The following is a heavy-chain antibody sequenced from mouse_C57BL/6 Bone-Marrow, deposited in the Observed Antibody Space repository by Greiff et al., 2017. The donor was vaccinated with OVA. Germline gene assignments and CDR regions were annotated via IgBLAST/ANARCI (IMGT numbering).Heavy chain of an antibody. V-gene: IGHV1-52*01. J-gene: IGHJ2*01. D-gene: IGHD2-2*01. CDR3: AREVWLRLGYYFDY. Sequence: QVQLKQPGAELVRPGSSVKLSCKASGYTFTSYWMHWVKQRPIQGLEWIGNIDPSDSETHYNQKFKDKATLTVDKSSSTAYMQLSSLTSEDSAVYYCAREVWLRLGYYFDYWGQGTTLTVSS. CDR1: GYTFTSYW. CDR2: IDPSDSET.